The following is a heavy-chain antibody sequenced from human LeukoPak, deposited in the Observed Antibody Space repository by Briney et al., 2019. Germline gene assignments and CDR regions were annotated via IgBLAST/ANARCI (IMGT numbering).Heavy chain of an antibody. J-gene: IGHJ4*02. V-gene: IGHV2-5*02. CDR1: GFSLSIGEVG. CDR2: IYWDDDK. Sequence: SGPTLVKPTQTLTLTCTFSGFSLSIGEVGVGWIRQPPGKALEWLALIYWDDDKRYNPSLQGRLTITGDTSRNQVVLTVTNMDPVDTATYYCLHRLPYCGGDCFDFWGQGTPVTASS. D-gene: IGHD2-21*01. CDR3: LHRLPYCGGDCFDF.